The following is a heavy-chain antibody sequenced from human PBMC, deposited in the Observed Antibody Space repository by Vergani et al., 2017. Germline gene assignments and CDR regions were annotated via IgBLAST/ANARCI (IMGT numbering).Heavy chain of an antibody. Sequence: QVQLVESGGGVVQPGGSLRLSCAASGFSFSTYGMHWVRQAPGRGLEWVAFLRYDGSNEYYGDAVKGRFIIPRDNSKNMLSLEMHSLRPEDTAVYYCANSYCSSLSCYAFYGMEVWGQGTTVTVSS. CDR3: ANSYCSSLSCYAFYGMEV. V-gene: IGHV3-30*02. CDR1: GFSFSTYG. J-gene: IGHJ6*02. CDR2: LRYDGSNE. D-gene: IGHD2-2*01.